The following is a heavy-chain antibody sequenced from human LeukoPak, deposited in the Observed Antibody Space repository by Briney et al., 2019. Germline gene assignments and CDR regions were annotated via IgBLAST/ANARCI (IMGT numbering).Heavy chain of an antibody. CDR3: AREGAGIVVVPAASLGY. Sequence: ASVKVSCKASGYTFTGYYMHWVRQAPGQGLEWMGWINPNSGGTNYAQKFQGRVTMTRDTSISTAYMELSRLRSDDTAVYYCAREGAGIVVVPAASLGYWGQGTLVTVSS. CDR1: GYTFTGYY. CDR2: INPNSGGT. V-gene: IGHV1-2*02. D-gene: IGHD2-2*01. J-gene: IGHJ4*02.